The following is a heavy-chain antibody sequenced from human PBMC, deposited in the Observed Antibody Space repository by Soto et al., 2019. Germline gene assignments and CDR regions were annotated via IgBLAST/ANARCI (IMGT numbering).Heavy chain of an antibody. CDR3: ARVPSYYYGPGDDS. CDR2: ISDDGGSK. Sequence: QVQLVESGGGVVQPGRSLRLSCAVSGFTFSSFSMHWVRQAPGKGLEWVALISDDGGSKYYADSVKGRFTIPRDNSKNTLYLYMNSLRAEDTAVYYCARVPSYYYGPGDDSWGQGTLVTVSS. V-gene: IGHV3-30-3*01. CDR1: GFTFSSFS. J-gene: IGHJ4*02. D-gene: IGHD3-10*01.